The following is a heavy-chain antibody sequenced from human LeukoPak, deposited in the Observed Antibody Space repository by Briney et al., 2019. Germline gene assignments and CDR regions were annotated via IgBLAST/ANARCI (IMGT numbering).Heavy chain of an antibody. D-gene: IGHD3-10*01. J-gene: IGHJ4*02. CDR1: AFSLTTSGMC. V-gene: IGHV2-70*17. Sequence: SGPTRINPTQTLTLTCTFSAFSLTTSGMCVSWIRQPPGKALEWLARIDWDDDKFYSTSLKTRLTISKDTSKNQVVLTMTNMDPVDTATYYCARTRFGDQGSRIDFWGQGTLVTVSS. CDR3: ARTRFGDQGSRIDF. CDR2: IDWDDDK.